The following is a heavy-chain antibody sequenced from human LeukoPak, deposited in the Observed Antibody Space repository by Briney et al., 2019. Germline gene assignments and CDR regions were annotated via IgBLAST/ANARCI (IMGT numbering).Heavy chain of an antibody. CDR1: GFTFSTYW. J-gene: IGHJ4*02. CDR2: IKPDGSEK. Sequence: AGSLRLSCAASGFTFSTYWMSWVRQAPGKGLELVAHIKPDGSEKYYVYSVKRRFTISRNNAKNSLYLQVNSLTAEDTAVYYGARIRRLLDYWGQGTLGTVSS. CDR3: ARIRRLLDY. V-gene: IGHV3-7*01. D-gene: IGHD6-25*01.